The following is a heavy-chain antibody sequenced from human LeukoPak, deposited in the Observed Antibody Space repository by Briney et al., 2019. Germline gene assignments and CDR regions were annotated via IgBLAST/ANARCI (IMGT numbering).Heavy chain of an antibody. CDR2: IYYSGSN. V-gene: IGHV4-59*01. CDR3: ASAKYYDFWSGYYLFDY. D-gene: IGHD3-3*01. Sequence: SETLSLTCTVSGGSIGSYYWSWIRQPPGKGLEWIGYIYYSGSNNYNPSLKSHVTISVYTSKNQCSLKLSSVTAADTAVYYCASAKYYDFWSGYYLFDYWGQGTLVTVSS. J-gene: IGHJ4*02. CDR1: GGSIGSYY.